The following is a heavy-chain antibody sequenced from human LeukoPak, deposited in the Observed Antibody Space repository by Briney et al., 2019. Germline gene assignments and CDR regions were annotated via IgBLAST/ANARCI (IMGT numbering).Heavy chain of an antibody. CDR3: ARDKDYSFDY. CDR2: ISSGSSAI. D-gene: IGHD4/OR15-4a*01. CDR1: GFTFSTYS. Sequence: GGSLRLSCATSGFTFSTYSMNWVRQAPGKGLEWVSYISSGSSAIYYADSVKGRFTISRDNAKSSLYLQMHSLRDEDTAVYYCARDKDYSFDYWGQGPLVTVSS. V-gene: IGHV3-48*02. J-gene: IGHJ4*02.